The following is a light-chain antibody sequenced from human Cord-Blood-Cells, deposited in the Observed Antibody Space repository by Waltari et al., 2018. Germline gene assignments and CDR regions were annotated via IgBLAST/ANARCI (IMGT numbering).Light chain of an antibody. CDR2: AAS. J-gene: IGKJ1*01. CDR1: QGIRND. V-gene: IGKV1-6*01. Sequence: AIQMPQSPSSLSASVDDRVTITCRASQGIRNDLGWYQQKPGKAPKLLIYAASSLQSGVPTRFSGSGAGTDYTLTISSLQPEDFATYYCRQDYNYPWTFGQGTKVEIK. CDR3: RQDYNYPWT.